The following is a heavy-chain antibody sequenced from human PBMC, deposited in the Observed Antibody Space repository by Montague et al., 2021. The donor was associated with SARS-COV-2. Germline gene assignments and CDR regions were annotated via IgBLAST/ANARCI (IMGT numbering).Heavy chain of an antibody. CDR1: GGSISSYY. V-gene: IGHV4-59*13. J-gene: IGHJ4*02. Sequence: SETLSLTCTVSGGSISSYYWSWIRQPPGKGLEWIGYMYYSGSINYNPSLKSRVTLSVDTSENQFSLKLSSVTAADTAVYYCARDFDYWGQGTLVTVSS. CDR3: ARDFDY. CDR2: MYYSGSI.